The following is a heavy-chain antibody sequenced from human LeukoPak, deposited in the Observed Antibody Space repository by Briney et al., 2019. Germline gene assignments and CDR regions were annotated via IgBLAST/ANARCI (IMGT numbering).Heavy chain of an antibody. CDR3: AKDRGFGDIGYYQYYGMDV. D-gene: IGHD3-10*01. Sequence: PGGSLRLSCAASGFTFDDYAMHWVRQAPGKGLEWVSGISWNSGSIGYADSVKGRFTVSRAKNSLYLQMNSLRTEDTALYYCAKDRGFGDIGYYQYYGMDVWGQGTTVTVSS. CDR2: ISWNSGSI. J-gene: IGHJ6*02. CDR1: GFTFDDYA. V-gene: IGHV3-9*01.